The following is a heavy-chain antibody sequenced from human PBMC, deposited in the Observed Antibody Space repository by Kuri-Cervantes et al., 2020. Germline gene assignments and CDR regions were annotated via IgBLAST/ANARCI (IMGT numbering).Heavy chain of an antibody. CDR1: GGSFSGYY. Sequence: SETLSLTCAVYGGSFSGYYWSWIRQPPGKGLEWIGEINHSGSTNYNPSLKSRVTISVDTPKNQFSLRLSSVTAADTAIYFCARFRMGVAFDFWGQGTMVTVSS. V-gene: IGHV4-34*01. D-gene: IGHD1-26*01. CDR2: INHSGST. CDR3: ARFRMGVAFDF. J-gene: IGHJ3*01.